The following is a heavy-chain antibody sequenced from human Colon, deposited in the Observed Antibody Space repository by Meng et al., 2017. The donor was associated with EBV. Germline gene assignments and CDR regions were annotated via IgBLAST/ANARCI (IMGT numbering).Heavy chain of an antibody. Sequence: QVQWQESGSGLVRPSQTLSLTCAVPGDPITSGDYSWTWIRQPPGKGLEWIGYIYHGVNIYYTPSLRSRVTISVDKSRNQFSLKLTSVSAADTAVYYCVRDTRRGGGWFDPWGQGTLVTVSS. J-gene: IGHJ5*02. V-gene: IGHV4-30-2*01. CDR1: GDPITSGDYS. CDR2: IYHGVNI. D-gene: IGHD3-10*01. CDR3: VRDTRRGGGWFDP.